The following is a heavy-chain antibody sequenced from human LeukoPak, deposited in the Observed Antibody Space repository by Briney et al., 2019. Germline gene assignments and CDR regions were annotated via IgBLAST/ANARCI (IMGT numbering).Heavy chain of an antibody. CDR3: ARDYSSGYPPGSAGFDY. V-gene: IGHV3-30*19. Sequence: PGRSLRLSCAASGFTFSSYGMHWVRKAPGKGLEWVAVIWYDGSKKYYADSVKGRFTISRDNSKNTLYLQMNSLRAEDTAVYYCARDYSSGYPPGSAGFDYWGQGTLVTVSS. D-gene: IGHD3-22*01. J-gene: IGHJ4*02. CDR2: IWYDGSKK. CDR1: GFTFSSYG.